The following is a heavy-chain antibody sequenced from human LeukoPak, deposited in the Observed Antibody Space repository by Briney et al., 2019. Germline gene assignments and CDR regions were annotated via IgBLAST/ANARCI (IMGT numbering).Heavy chain of an antibody. CDR1: GFTFSSYA. CDR3: ARLGARSGSYDY. V-gene: IGHV3-23*01. CDR2: ISGSGGST. J-gene: IGHJ4*02. D-gene: IGHD3-10*01. Sequence: GGSLRLSCAASGFTFSSYAISWVRQAPGKGLEWVSAISGSGGSTYYADSVKGRFTISRDNSKNTLYLQMNSLRAEDTAVYYCARLGARSGSYDYWGQGTLVTVSS.